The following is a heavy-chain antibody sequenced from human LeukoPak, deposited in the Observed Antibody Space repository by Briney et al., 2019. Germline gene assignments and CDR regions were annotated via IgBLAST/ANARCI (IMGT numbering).Heavy chain of an antibody. CDR1: GLTLTSYV. D-gene: IGHD2-21*01. V-gene: IGHV3-48*03. J-gene: IGHJ5*02. CDR2: IGTRGTTM. CDR3: ARGRGSS. Sequence: GGPLRPSCAASGLTLTSYVMNWVRQPPGKGLEWISYIGTRGTTMYYADSVKGRFTISRDNAKNSLYLQMNSLRDEDTAIYYCARGRGSSWGQGALVTVSS.